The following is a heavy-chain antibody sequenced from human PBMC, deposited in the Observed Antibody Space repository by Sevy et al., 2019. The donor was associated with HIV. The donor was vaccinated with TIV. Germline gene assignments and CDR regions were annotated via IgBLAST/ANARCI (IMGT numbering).Heavy chain of an antibody. CDR1: GYTFTSYY. Sequence: ASVKVTCKASGYTFTSYYMHWVRQAPGQGLEWMGIINPSGGSTSYAQKFQGRVTMTRDTSTSTVYMELSSLRSEDTAVYYCASESKYYDFWSGYYNYYGMDVWGQGTTVTVSS. V-gene: IGHV1-46*01. J-gene: IGHJ6*02. CDR2: INPSGGST. CDR3: ASESKYYDFWSGYYNYYGMDV. D-gene: IGHD3-3*01.